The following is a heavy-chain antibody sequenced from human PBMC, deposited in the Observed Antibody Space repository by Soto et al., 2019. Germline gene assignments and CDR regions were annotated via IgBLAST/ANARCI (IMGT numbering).Heavy chain of an antibody. V-gene: IGHV1-69*02. CDR2: IIPILGIA. Sequence: QVQLVQSGAEVKKPGSSVKVSCKASGGTFSSYTISWVRQAPGQGLEWMGRIIPILGIANYAQKFQGRVTITADKATSTAYMELSTLRSEDTAVYYCASRYDSSDYWGQGTLVTVSS. D-gene: IGHD3-22*01. CDR1: GGTFSSYT. CDR3: ASRYDSSDY. J-gene: IGHJ4*02.